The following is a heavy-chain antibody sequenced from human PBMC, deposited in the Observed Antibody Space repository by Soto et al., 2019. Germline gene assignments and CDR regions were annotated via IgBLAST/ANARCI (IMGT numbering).Heavy chain of an antibody. J-gene: IGHJ4*02. V-gene: IGHV5-51*01. CDR2: IYPGDSDT. Sequence: GDAQNLSGTDTEYILSNDCISCVRQLRGKGLEWMGIIYPGDSDTRYSPSFQGQVTISADKSITTTYLQWRSLKASDTAIYYCVVYSSSSGRHFDYWGQGTLVTVSS. CDR3: VVYSSSSGRHFDY. D-gene: IGHD6-6*01. CDR1: EYILSNDC.